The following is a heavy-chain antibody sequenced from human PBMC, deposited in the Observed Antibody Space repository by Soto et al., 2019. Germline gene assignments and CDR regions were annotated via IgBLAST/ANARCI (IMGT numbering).Heavy chain of an antibody. J-gene: IGHJ5*02. CDR2: IYYSGST. D-gene: IGHD2-2*01. CDR3: ARGYCTTTNCYAGWFDL. V-gene: IGHV4-59*01. CDR1: GGSISSYY. Sequence: PSETLSLTCTVSGGSISSYYWSWIRQPPGKGLEWIGYIYYSGSTNYNPSLKSRVTISVDTSKNQFSLKLSSVTAADTAVYYCARGYCTTTNCYAGWFDLWGRGTLVTVSS.